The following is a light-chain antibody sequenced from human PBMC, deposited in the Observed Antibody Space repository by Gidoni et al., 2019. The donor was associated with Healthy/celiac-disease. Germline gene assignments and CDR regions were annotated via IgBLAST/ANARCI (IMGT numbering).Light chain of an antibody. CDR1: QSISSW. Sequence: DIQMKQSPSTLSASVGDRVTITCRASQSISSWLAWYQQKPGKAPKLLIYKASRLDSGVPSRFSGSGSGTFFTPTSSRLHPDYLATYYCQHYNSYSPAFGHGTKVEIK. CDR2: KAS. CDR3: QHYNSYSPA. V-gene: IGKV1-5*03. J-gene: IGKJ1*01.